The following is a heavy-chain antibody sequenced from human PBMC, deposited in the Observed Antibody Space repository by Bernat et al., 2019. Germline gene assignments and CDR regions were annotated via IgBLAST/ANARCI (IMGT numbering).Heavy chain of an antibody. CDR3: TRVGPYCGVDCYNNWFDP. V-gene: IGHV3-49*03. D-gene: IGHD2-21*02. J-gene: IGHJ5*02. CDR2: IRSKAYGGTT. CDR1: GFTFGDYA. Sequence: EVQLVESGGGLVQPGRSLRLSCTASGFTFGDYAMSWFRQAPGKGLEGVGFIRSKAYGGTTEDAASVKGKCTISRDDSKSIAYLQMNSLKTEDTAVYYCTRVGPYCGVDCYNNWFDPWSQGTLLTASS.